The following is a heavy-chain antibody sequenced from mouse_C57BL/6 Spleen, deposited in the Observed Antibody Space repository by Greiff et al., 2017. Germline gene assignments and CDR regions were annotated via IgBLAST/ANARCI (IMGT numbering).Heavy chain of an antibody. V-gene: IGHV5-6*02. D-gene: IGHD2-3*01. CDR2: ISSGGSYT. CDR1: VFTFSSSG. Sequence: EVKLVESGGDLVKPGGSLPLSCAASVFTFSSSGLSWVRPTPDKRLAWFATISSGGSYTYYPDSVKGRFTIARDNAKNTLYLQRSSLKSEDTAMYYCARPYEFDYGGQGTTLTVSS. J-gene: IGHJ2*01. CDR3: ARPYEFDY.